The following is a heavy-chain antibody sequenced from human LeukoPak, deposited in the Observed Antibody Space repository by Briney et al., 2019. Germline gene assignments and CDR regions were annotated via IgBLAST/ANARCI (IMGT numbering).Heavy chain of an antibody. CDR2: TSGSGGST. V-gene: IGHV3-23*01. D-gene: IGHD3-22*01. J-gene: IGHJ6*02. CDR1: GFTFSSYA. Sequence: GGSLRLSCAASGFTFSSYAMSWVRQAPGKGLEWVSATSGSGGSTYYADSVKGRFTISRDNSKNTLYLQMYSLRAEDTAVYYCAKSASYDSSGYYYYYYGMDVWGQGTTVTVSS. CDR3: AKSASYDSSGYYYYYYGMDV.